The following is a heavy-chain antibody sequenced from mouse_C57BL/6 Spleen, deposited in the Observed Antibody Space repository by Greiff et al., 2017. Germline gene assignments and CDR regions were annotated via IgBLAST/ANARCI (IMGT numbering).Heavy chain of an antibody. Sequence: QVQLKESGAELVRPGASVKLSCKASGYTFPDYYINWVKQRPGQGLEWISRIYPGSGNTYYNEKFKGKATLTAEKSSSPTNMQLSSLTSEDSAVYFCAGYSPWLAYWGQGTLVTVSA. CDR3: AGYSPWLAY. V-gene: IGHV1-76*01. CDR2: IYPGSGNT. D-gene: IGHD2-12*01. CDR1: GYTFPDYY. J-gene: IGHJ3*01.